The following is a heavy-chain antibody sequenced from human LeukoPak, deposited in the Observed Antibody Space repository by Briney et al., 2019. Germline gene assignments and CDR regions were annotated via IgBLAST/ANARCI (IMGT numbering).Heavy chain of an antibody. D-gene: IGHD2-2*01. Sequence: GGSLRLSCAASGSTFSSYWMSWVRQAPGKGLEWVANIKQDGSEKYYVDSVKGRFTISRDNAKNSLYLQMNSLRAEDTAVYYCARDWVVVPAATGAVNWFDPWGQGTLVTVSS. CDR2: IKQDGSEK. CDR3: ARDWVVVPAATGAVNWFDP. CDR1: GSTFSSYW. V-gene: IGHV3-7*01. J-gene: IGHJ5*02.